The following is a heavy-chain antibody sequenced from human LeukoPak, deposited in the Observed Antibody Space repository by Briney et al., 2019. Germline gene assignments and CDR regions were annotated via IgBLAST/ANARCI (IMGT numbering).Heavy chain of an antibody. CDR1: RFTFSSYA. CDR2: ISGGGGST. J-gene: IGHJ4*02. D-gene: IGHD2-2*01. V-gene: IGHV3-23*01. CDR3: ARVPAASYFDY. Sequence: PGGSLRLSCAASRFTFSSYAMSWVRQAPGKGLEWVSTISGGGGSTYYADSVKGRFTISRDNSKNTLYLQMNSLRAEDTAVYYCARVPAASYFDYWGQGTLVTVSS.